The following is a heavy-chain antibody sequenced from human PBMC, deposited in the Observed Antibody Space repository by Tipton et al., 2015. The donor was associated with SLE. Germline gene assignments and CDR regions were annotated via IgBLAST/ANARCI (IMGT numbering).Heavy chain of an antibody. V-gene: IGHV3-11*05. CDR3: AREGSYYYGSGSYSPFDY. CDR2: ISSSSYT. Sequence: GSLRLSCAASGFTFSDYYMSWIRQAPGKGLEWVSYISSSSYTNYADSVRGRFTISRDNAKNSLYLQMNSLRADDTAVYYCAREGSYYYGSGSYSPFDYWGQGTLVTVSS. D-gene: IGHD3-10*01. CDR1: GFTFSDYY. J-gene: IGHJ4*02.